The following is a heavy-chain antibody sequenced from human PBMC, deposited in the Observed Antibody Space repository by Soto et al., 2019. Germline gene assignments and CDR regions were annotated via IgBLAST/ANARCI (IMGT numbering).Heavy chain of an antibody. Sequence: EVQLLESGGGLVQPGGSLRLSCAASGFTFSSYAMSWVRQAPGKGLEWGSAISGSGGSTYYADSVKGRFTISRDNSKNTLYLQMNSLRAEDTAVYYCAKVYYPYSCFDYWGQGTLVTVSS. CDR3: AKVYYPYSCFDY. D-gene: IGHD3-16*01. J-gene: IGHJ4*02. CDR2: ISGSGGST. CDR1: GFTFSSYA. V-gene: IGHV3-23*01.